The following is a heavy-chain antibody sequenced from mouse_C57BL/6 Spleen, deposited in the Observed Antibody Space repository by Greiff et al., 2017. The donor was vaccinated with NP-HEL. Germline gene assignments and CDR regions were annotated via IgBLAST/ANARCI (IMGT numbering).Heavy chain of an antibody. Sequence: EVQRVESGGGLVKPGGSLKLSCAASGFTFSSYTMSWVRQTPEKRLEWVATISSGGGNTYYPDSVKGRFTISRDNAKNTLYLQMSSLRSEDTALYYCASAGEMDYWGQGTSVTVSS. CDR2: ISSGGGNT. V-gene: IGHV5-9*01. CDR1: GFTFSSYT. J-gene: IGHJ4*01. CDR3: ASAGEMDY.